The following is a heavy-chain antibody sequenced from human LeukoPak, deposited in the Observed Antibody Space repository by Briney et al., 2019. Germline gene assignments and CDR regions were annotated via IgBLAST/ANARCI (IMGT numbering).Heavy chain of an antibody. Sequence: SETLSLTCTVSGCSISSGGYYWSWIRQHPGKGREWVGYIYYSGSTYYNPSIKSRVTISVDTSKNQFSLKLSSVTAADTAVYYCARGPDSALDYWGQGTLVTVSS. D-gene: IGHD3-22*01. V-gene: IGHV4-31*03. CDR3: ARGPDSALDY. J-gene: IGHJ4*02. CDR2: IYYSGST. CDR1: GCSISSGGYY.